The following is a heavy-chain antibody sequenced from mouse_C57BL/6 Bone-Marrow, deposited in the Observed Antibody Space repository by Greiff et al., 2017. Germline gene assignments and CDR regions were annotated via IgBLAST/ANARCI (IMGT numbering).Heavy chain of an antibody. J-gene: IGHJ2*01. CDR1: GYTFTSYG. D-gene: IGHD1-1*01. CDR3: ARGPTVVAFDY. V-gene: IGHV1-81*01. Sequence: VQLQQSGAELARPGASVKLSCKASGYTFTSYGISWVKQRTGQGLEWIGEIYPRSGNTYYNEKFKGKATLTADKSSSTAYMELRSLTSEDSAVYFCARGPTVVAFDYGGQGTTLTVSS. CDR2: IYPRSGNT.